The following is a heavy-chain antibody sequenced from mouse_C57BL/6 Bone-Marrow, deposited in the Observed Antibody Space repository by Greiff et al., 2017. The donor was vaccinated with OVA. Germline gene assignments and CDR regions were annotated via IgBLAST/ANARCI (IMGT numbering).Heavy chain of an antibody. CDR3: AIGMTTVVADY. CDR1: GYTFTSYW. J-gene: IGHJ2*01. Sequence: QVQLQQPGAELVKPGASVKVSCKASGYTFTSYWMHWVKQRPGQGLEWIGRIHPSDSDTTYNQNFKGKATLTVDKSSSTADMQISSLTSEDSAVYYCAIGMTTVVADYWGQGTTLTVSS. CDR2: IHPSDSDT. D-gene: IGHD1-1*01. V-gene: IGHV1-74*01.